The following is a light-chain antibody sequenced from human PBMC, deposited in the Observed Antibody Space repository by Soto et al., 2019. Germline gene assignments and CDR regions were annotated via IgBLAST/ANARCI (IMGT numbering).Light chain of an antibody. CDR1: SSDFGDFTL. Sequence: QSVLTQPASVSGSPGQSITISCTGPSSDFGDFTLASWYQQHPGNAPKLIISEVNKRPSGVSNRFSGSKSGNTASLTISGLQAEDEAEYYYCSYAGTMSYAFGTGTKVTVL. CDR3: CSYAGTMSYA. CDR2: EVN. J-gene: IGLJ1*01. V-gene: IGLV2-23*02.